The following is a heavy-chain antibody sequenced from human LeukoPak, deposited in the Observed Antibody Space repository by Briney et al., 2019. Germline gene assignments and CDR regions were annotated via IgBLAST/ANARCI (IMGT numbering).Heavy chain of an antibody. CDR2: ISGSGGST. Sequence: GGSLRLSCAASGFTFSSYAMSWVRQAPGKELEWVSAISGSGGSTYYADSVKGRFTISRDNSKNTLYLQMNSLRAEDTAVYYCGAARPSEWFDPWGQGTLVTVSS. J-gene: IGHJ5*02. D-gene: IGHD6-6*01. V-gene: IGHV3-23*01. CDR1: GFTFSSYA. CDR3: GAARPSEWFDP.